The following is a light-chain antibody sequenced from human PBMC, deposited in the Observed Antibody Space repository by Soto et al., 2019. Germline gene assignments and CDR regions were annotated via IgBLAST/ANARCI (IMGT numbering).Light chain of an antibody. V-gene: IGKV4-1*01. CDR3: QQYYSAPHT. Sequence: DIVMTQSPDSLAVSLGERATINCKSSQSILYSSNNKNYLVWYQQKPGQPPKVPIYWASTRESGVPDRFSGSGSGTDFTLSISSLQAEDVAVYYCQQYYSAPHTFGGGTKVDIK. CDR1: QSILYSSNNKNY. CDR2: WAS. J-gene: IGKJ4*01.